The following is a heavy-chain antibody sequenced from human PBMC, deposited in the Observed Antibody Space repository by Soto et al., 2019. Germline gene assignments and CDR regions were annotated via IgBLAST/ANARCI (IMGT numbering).Heavy chain of an antibody. Sequence: GGSLRLSCAASGFTFSSYSMNWVRQAPGKGLEWVSSISSSSSYIYYADSVKGRFTISRDNAKNSLYLQMNSLRAEDTAVYYCARDVFSGRRWLQPFDYWGQGTLVTVS. CDR3: ARDVFSGRRWLQPFDY. J-gene: IGHJ4*02. V-gene: IGHV3-21*01. CDR1: GFTFSSYS. D-gene: IGHD5-12*01. CDR2: ISSSSSYI.